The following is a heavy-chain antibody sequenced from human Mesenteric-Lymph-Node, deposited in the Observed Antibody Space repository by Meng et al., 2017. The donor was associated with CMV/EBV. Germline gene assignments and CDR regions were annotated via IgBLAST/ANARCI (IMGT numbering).Heavy chain of an antibody. CDR2: IKQDGSEK. CDR1: GFTFSSYW. V-gene: IGHV3-7*01. CDR3: ARDLNNWNYGDAFDI. Sequence: ETLSLTCAASGFTFSSYWMSWVCQAPGKGLEWVANIKQDGSEKYYVDSVKGRFTISRDNAKNSLYLQMNSLRAEDTAVYYCARDLNNWNYGDAFDIWGQGTMVTVSS. D-gene: IGHD1-7*01. J-gene: IGHJ3*02.